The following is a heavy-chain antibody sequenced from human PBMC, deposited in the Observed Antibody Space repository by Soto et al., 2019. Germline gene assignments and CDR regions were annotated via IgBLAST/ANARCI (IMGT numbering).Heavy chain of an antibody. D-gene: IGHD2-21*01. CDR1: GYTFTSYG. J-gene: IGHJ6*01. CDR2: ISGYDGRT. V-gene: IGHV1-18*01. CDR3: ARGGEVPFFLYRKDV. Sequence: QVHLVQSGAEVKKPGASVKVSCKTSGYTFTSYGISWVRQAPGQGLEWLGWISGYDGRTNLAQKVQDRVTMTTDTSTRPVYLEVKRLGSDDTAVDYFARGGEVPFFLYRKDVLGQGDPV.